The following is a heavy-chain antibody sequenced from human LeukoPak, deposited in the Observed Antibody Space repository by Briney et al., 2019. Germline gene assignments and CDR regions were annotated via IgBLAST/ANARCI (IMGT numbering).Heavy chain of an antibody. CDR1: GFTFSIYT. V-gene: IGHV3-21*01. CDR3: AKDGPSSGWYFGAFDI. J-gene: IGHJ3*02. Sequence: GGSLRLSCAASGFTFSIYTMNWVRQAPGKGLEWVSSISSSSSYIYYADSVKGRFTISRDNAKNSLYLQTNSLRAEDTAVYYCAKDGPSSGWYFGAFDIWGQGTMVTVSS. D-gene: IGHD6-19*01. CDR2: ISSSSSYI.